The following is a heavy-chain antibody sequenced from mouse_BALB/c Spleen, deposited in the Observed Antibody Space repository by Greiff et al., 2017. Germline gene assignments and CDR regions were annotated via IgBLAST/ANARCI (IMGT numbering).Heavy chain of an antibody. CDR1: GFTFNTYA. CDR3: VSSGNSFAY. V-gene: IGHV10-1*02. Sequence: DVHLVESGGGLVQPKGSLKLSCAASGFTFNTYAMNWVRQAPGKGLEWVARIRSKSNNYATYYADSVKDRFTISRDDSQSMLYLQMNNLKTEDTAMYYCVSSGNSFAYWGQGTLVTVSA. CDR2: IRSKSNNYAT. J-gene: IGHJ3*01. D-gene: IGHD3-1*01.